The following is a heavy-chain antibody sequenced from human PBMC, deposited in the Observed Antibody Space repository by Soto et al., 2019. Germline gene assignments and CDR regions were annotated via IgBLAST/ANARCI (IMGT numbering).Heavy chain of an antibody. CDR1: GGSISSGGYY. J-gene: IGHJ4*02. Sequence: SETLSLTCTVSGGSISSGGYYWSWIRQHPGKGLEWIGYIYYSGSTYYNPSLKSRVTISVDTSKNQFSLKLSSVTAADTAVYYCARDSGRYGIDYWGQGTMVTV. CDR3: ARDSGRYGIDY. V-gene: IGHV4-31*03. CDR2: IYYSGST. D-gene: IGHD6-25*01.